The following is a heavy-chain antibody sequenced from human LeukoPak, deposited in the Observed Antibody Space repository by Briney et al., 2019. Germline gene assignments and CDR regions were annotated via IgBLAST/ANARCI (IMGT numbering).Heavy chain of an antibody. CDR1: GGSFSGYY. D-gene: IGHD4-11*01. CDR3: ARGGRGDYRNEYYFDY. CDR2: INHSGST. Sequence: SETLSLTCAVYGGSFSGYYWSWIRQPPGKGLEWIGEINHSGSTSYNPSLKSRVTISVDTSKNQFSLKLSSVTAADTAVYYCARGGRGDYRNEYYFDYWGQGTLVTVSS. V-gene: IGHV4-34*01. J-gene: IGHJ4*02.